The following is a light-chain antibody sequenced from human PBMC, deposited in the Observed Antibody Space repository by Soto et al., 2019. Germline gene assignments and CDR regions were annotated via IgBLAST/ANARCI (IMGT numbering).Light chain of an antibody. CDR2: GPS. J-gene: IGKJ1*01. V-gene: IGKV3-15*01. CDR1: QSGSSD. Sequence: EIVMTQSPATLSVSLGGRATLSCRASQSGSSDLAWYQQKPGQAPRLLIYGPSIRATGVPARFSGSGSGTEFTLTISSLQSEDSGVYYCHQYNKWPPATFGQGTKVDI. CDR3: HQYNKWPPAT.